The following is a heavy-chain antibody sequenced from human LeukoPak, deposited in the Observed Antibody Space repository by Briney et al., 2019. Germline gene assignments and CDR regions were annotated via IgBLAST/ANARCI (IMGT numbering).Heavy chain of an antibody. CDR3: ARDYLYAFDY. Sequence: PGGSLRLSCAASGFSFSSYSMNWVRQAPGKGLEWVSYISGSGNAKNYTESVKGRFTIYRDNAKNALYLQMNRLRAEDTAVYFCARDYLYAFDYWGQGTLVTVSS. D-gene: IGHD2-2*01. CDR1: GFSFSSYS. J-gene: IGHJ4*02. V-gene: IGHV3-48*01. CDR2: ISGSGNAK.